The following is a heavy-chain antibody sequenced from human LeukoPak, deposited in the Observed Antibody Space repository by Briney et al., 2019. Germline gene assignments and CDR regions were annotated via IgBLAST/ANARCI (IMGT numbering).Heavy chain of an antibody. D-gene: IGHD1-1*01. CDR3: ARGGHITWTVVGHAFDI. CDR1: GGSISTYY. J-gene: IGHJ3*02. Sequence: PSETLSLTCKVSGGSISTYYWSWIRQPPGKGLEWIGYIYYSGSTNYNPSLKSRVSMSVDTSKNQFSLKLSSLTAADTAMYYCARGGHITWTVVGHAFDIWGQGTMVTVSA. V-gene: IGHV4-59*01. CDR2: IYYSGST.